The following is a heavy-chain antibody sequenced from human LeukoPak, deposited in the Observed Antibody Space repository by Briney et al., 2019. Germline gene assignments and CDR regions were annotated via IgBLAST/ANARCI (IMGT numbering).Heavy chain of an antibody. CDR1: GYTFTSYG. J-gene: IGHJ4*02. CDR3: ARVVLQLGYCTNGVCSNSDY. D-gene: IGHD2-8*01. Sequence: ASVKVSCKASGYTFTSYGISWVRQAPGQGLEWMGWISAYNGNTNYAQKLQGRVTMTTDTSTSTAYMELRSLRSDDTAVYYCARVVLQLGYCTNGVCSNSDYWGQGTLVTVSS. CDR2: ISAYNGNT. V-gene: IGHV1-18*01.